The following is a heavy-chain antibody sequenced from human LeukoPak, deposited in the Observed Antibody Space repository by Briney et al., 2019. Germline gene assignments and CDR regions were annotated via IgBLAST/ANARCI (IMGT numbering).Heavy chain of an antibody. CDR2: INHSGST. CDR1: GGSFSGYY. V-gene: IGHV4-34*01. Sequence: PSETLSLTCAVYGGSFSGYYWSWIRQPPGQGLEWIGEINHSGSTNYNPSLKSRVTISVETSKNQFSLKLSSVTAADTAVYYCARERESKLLWFGELLKGWFDPWGQGTLVTVSS. J-gene: IGHJ5*02. D-gene: IGHD3-10*01. CDR3: ARERESKLLWFGELLKGWFDP.